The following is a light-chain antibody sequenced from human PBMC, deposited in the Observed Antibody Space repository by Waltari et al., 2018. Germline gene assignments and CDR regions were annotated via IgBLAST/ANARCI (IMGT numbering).Light chain of an antibody. CDR3: QQGNSFPIT. CDR2: GTS. CDR1: QDIGNR. J-gene: IGKJ3*01. Sequence: IQMTQSPSPVSPSLGDRVTLTCRASQDIGNRLAWYQQKPGKAPNLLIYGTSSLQTGVPSRFSGSGSGTEFTLTISSLQPEDFGTYYCQQGNSFPITFGPGTKVEIK. V-gene: IGKV1-12*01.